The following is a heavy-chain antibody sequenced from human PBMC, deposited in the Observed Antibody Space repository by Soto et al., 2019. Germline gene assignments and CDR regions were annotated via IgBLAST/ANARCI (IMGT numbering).Heavy chain of an antibody. J-gene: IGHJ4*02. CDR2: IIPIFGTA. V-gene: IGHV1-69*13. Sequence: ASVKVSCKASGGTFSSYAISWVRQAPGQGLEWMGGIIPIFGTANYAQKFQGRVTITADESTSTAYMELSSLRSEDTAVYYCARGLNYYDSSGYLCRWGQGTLVTVSS. CDR1: GGTFSSYA. D-gene: IGHD3-22*01. CDR3: ARGLNYYDSSGYLCR.